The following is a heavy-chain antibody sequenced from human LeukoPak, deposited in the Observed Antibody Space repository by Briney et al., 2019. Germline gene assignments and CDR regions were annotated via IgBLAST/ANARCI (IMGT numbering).Heavy chain of an antibody. CDR2: ISSSGSNI. CDR1: GFTFSDYY. J-gene: IGHJ4*02. Sequence: GGSLGLSCAASGFTFSDYYMSWIRQAPGKGLEWVSYISSSGSNIYYADSVKGRFTISRDNSKNTLYLQMNSLRAEDTAVYYCAKDGAYYYGSGSYFDYWGQGTLVTVSS. V-gene: IGHV3-11*04. D-gene: IGHD3-10*01. CDR3: AKDGAYYYGSGSYFDY.